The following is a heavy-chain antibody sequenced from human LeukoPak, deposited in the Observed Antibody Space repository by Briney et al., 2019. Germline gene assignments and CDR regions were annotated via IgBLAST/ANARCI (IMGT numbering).Heavy chain of an antibody. Sequence: GASVKVSCKASGGTLSSYAISWVRQAPGQGLEWMGRINPNSGDTNYAQKFQGRVAMTRDTSISTAFMELTRLRSDDTAVYYCARDYCSSTSCLFDYWGQGTLVTVSS. CDR2: INPNSGDT. CDR3: ARDYCSSTSCLFDY. CDR1: GGTLSSYA. J-gene: IGHJ4*02. D-gene: IGHD2-2*01. V-gene: IGHV1-2*06.